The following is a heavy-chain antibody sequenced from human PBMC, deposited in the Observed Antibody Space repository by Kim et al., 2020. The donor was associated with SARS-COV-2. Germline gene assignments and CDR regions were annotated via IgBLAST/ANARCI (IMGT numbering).Heavy chain of an antibody. J-gene: IGHJ4*02. D-gene: IGHD6-19*01. CDR1: GFTFSSYA. V-gene: IGHV3-23*01. Sequence: GGSLRLSCAASGFTFSSYAMSWVRQAPGKGLEWVSAISGSGGSTYYADSVKGRFTISRYNSKNTLYLQMNSLRAEDTAVYYCAKTTGYSSGWSLFDYWGQGTLVTVSS. CDR2: ISGSGGST. CDR3: AKTTGYSSGWSLFDY.